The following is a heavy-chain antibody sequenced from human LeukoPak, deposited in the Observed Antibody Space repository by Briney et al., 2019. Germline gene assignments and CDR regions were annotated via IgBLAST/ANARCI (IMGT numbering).Heavy chain of an antibody. Sequence: AETLSLACAASGCSISSHCWSWIRQPPGKGLEWIGYISYSGSTNYTPSLESRVAISVDTSKNQFSLQLRSVTAADTAVYYCARGGGGYIHVDYWGQGTLVTVSS. CDR2: ISYSGST. J-gene: IGHJ4*02. CDR3: ARGGGGYIHVDY. CDR1: GCSISSHC. D-gene: IGHD5-24*01. V-gene: IGHV4-59*11.